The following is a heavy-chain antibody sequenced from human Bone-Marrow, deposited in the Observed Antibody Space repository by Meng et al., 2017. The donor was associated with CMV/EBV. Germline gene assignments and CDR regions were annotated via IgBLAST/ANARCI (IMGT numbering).Heavy chain of an antibody. J-gene: IGHJ6*02. Sequence: GESLKISCKGSGYSFTSYWIGWVRQMPGKGLEWMGIIYPGDSDTRYSPSFQGQVTISADKSISTAYLQWSSLKASDTAMYYCARAYGSGSYFVNYYYGMDVWGQGTTVAASS. CDR2: IYPGDSDT. D-gene: IGHD3-10*01. CDR3: ARAYGSGSYFVNYYYGMDV. V-gene: IGHV5-51*01. CDR1: GYSFTSYW.